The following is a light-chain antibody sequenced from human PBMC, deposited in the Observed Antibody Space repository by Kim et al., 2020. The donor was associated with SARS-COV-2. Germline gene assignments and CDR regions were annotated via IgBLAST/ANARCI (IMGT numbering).Light chain of an antibody. V-gene: IGLV3-1*01. CDR1: RLGNKY. J-gene: IGLJ2*01. CDR3: QAWDTTTVV. Sequence: SYELTQPPSVSVSPGQTATIPCSGDRLGNKYACWYQQKPGQSPVLVLYQDTKRPSGLPERFSGSNSGNTATLTISGTQAMDEADYYCQAWDTTTVVFGGG. CDR2: QDT.